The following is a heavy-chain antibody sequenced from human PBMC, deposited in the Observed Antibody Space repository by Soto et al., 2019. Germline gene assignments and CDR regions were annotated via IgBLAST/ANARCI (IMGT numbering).Heavy chain of an antibody. D-gene: IGHD2-15*01. CDR2: ISYDGSNK. J-gene: IGHJ4*02. Sequence: GSLRLSCAASGFTFSSYGMHGVRQAPGKGLEWVAVISYDGSNKYYADSVKGRFTISRDNSKNTLYLQMNSLRAEDTAVYYCARPGAHCSGGSCYSDGYFDYWGQGTLVTVSS. CDR3: ARPGAHCSGGSCYSDGYFDY. V-gene: IGHV3-30*03. CDR1: GFTFSSYG.